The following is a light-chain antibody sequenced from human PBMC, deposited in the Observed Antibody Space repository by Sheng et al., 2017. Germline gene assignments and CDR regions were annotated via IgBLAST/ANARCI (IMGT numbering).Light chain of an antibody. CDR1: SSDIGSFPL. J-gene: IGLJ2*01. CDR2: AVS. Sequence: QSALTQPASVSGSPGQSLTISCSGTSSDIGSFPLVSWYQQHPGKAPRLILYAVSRRPSGISARFSGSRSGNAASLTISGLQPEDEAYYYCCSYTDTNLLFIFGGGTKLTVL. CDR3: CSYTDTNLLFI. V-gene: IGLV2-23*02.